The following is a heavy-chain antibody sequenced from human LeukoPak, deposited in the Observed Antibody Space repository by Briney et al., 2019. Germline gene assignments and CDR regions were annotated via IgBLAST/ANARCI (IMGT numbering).Heavy chain of an antibody. CDR2: INTDGSST. V-gene: IGHV3-74*01. CDR1: GFTFSSYW. J-gene: IGHJ4*02. CDR3: AKDGRTPYHFDY. Sequence: PGGSLRLSCAASGFTFSSYWMHWVRQAPGKGLVWVSRINTDGSSTSYADSVKGRFTISRDNAKNSLYLQMNSLRAEDTAVYYCAKDGRTPYHFDYWGQGTLVTVSS. D-gene: IGHD2-15*01.